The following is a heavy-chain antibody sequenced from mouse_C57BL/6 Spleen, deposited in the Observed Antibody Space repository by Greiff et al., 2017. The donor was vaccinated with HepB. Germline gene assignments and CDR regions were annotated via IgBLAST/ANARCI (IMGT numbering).Heavy chain of an antibody. D-gene: IGHD1-1*01. CDR1: GFSLTSYA. V-gene: IGHV2-9-1*01. CDR3: ARNTGSSFYYAMDY. Sequence: VQLQESGPGLVAPSQSLSITCTVSGFSLTSYAISWVRQPPGKGLEWLGVIWTGGGTNYNSALKSRLSISQNNSKSQVFLKMNSLQTDDTARYYCARNTGSSFYYAMDYWGQGTSGTVSS. CDR2: IWTGGGT. J-gene: IGHJ4*01.